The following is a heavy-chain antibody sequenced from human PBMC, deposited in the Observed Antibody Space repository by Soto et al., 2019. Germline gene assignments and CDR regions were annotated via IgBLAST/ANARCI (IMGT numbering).Heavy chain of an antibody. CDR1: GFTFSSYG. Sequence: QVQLVESGGGVVQPGRSLRLSCAASGFTFSSYGMHWVRQAPGKGLEWVAVIWYDGSNKYYADSVKGRFTISKDNSKNTLYLQMNSLRAEDTAVYYCARPPRDSGYDFDSFDYWGQGTLVTVSS. CDR3: ARPPRDSGYDFDSFDY. CDR2: IWYDGSNK. D-gene: IGHD5-12*01. J-gene: IGHJ4*02. V-gene: IGHV3-33*01.